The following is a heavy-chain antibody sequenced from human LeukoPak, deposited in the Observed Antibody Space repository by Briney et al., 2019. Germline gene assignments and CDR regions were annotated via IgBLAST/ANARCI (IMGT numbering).Heavy chain of an antibody. V-gene: IGHV3-30-3*02. CDR2: ISYDGSNK. CDR3: AKKLFTGMGYYFDS. D-gene: IGHD3-10*01. Sequence: GGSLRLSCAASGFTFSSYAMHWVRQAPGKGLEWVAVISYDGSNKYYADSVKGRFTISRDNSKNTLYLQMNSLRAEDTALYYCAKKLFTGMGYYFDSWGQGTLVTVSS. CDR1: GFTFSSYA. J-gene: IGHJ4*02.